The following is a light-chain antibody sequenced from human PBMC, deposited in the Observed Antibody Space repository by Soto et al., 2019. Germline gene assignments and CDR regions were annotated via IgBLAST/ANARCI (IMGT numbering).Light chain of an antibody. CDR2: GAS. Sequence: EIVLPQSPGTLSLSPGESATLSCRASQSVSSSYLAWYQQKPGQAPRLLIYGASSRATGIPDRFSVSGSETDFTLAISSLVPVDFAVYDCEQYGSSSWTFGQGTKVEIK. CDR1: QSVSSSY. J-gene: IGKJ1*01. V-gene: IGKV3-20*01. CDR3: EQYGSSSWT.